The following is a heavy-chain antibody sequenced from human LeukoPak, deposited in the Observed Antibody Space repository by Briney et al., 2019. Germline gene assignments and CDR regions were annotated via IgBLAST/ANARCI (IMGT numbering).Heavy chain of an antibody. D-gene: IGHD6-6*01. Sequence: PGGSLRLSCVASGFTFSIYTMSWVRQAPGKGLECVSTITPTADWTFYADSVKGRFSISRDNSKNTVYLQMNSLRAEDTAVYYCTRGPGRSSSPYYGMDVWGQGTTVTVSS. CDR1: GFTFSIYT. J-gene: IGHJ6*02. CDR2: ITPTADWT. CDR3: TRGPGRSSSPYYGMDV. V-gene: IGHV3-23*01.